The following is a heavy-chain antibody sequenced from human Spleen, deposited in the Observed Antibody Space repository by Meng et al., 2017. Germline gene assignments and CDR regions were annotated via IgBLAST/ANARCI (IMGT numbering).Heavy chain of an antibody. CDR2: IYHSGST. V-gene: IGHV4-4*02. D-gene: IGHD1-14*01. CDR1: VGSISSSNW. J-gene: IGHJ5*02. CDR3: ARGLSSINYRLRSSWFDP. Sequence: QVHLQESGPGLVKLSGPLSLTCAASVGSISSSNWWSWVRQSPGKGLEWIGEIYHSGSTNYNPSFKSRVTISLDKSKNQFSLKLSSVTAADTAVYYCARGLSSINYRLRSSWFDPWGQGTLVTVSS.